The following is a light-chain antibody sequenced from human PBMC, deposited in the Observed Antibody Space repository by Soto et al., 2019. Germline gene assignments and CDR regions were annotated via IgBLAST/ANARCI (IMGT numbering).Light chain of an antibody. Sequence: EIVMTQSPATRSVSPGERASLSCRASQSVSNNLAWYHQKPGQAPRLLIFGASTRATGIPARFSGSGSGTEFTLTISSLQSEDFAVYYCQQYNDWWTFGQGTKVEIK. J-gene: IGKJ1*01. V-gene: IGKV3-15*01. CDR2: GAS. CDR1: QSVSNN. CDR3: QQYNDWWT.